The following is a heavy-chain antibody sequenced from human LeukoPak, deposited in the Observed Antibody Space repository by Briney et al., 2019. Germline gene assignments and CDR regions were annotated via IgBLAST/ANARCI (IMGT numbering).Heavy chain of an antibody. D-gene: IGHD1-26*01. CDR3: GTWAFYHGLDV. CDR1: GFALHAFD. J-gene: IGHJ6*02. V-gene: IGHV3-43*02. Sequence: GGSLRLSCAASGFALHAFDMYWVRQAPGKGLEWVSRIVNDGGKTYYSDSVRGRFTVSRDNSKDSLHLQMNSLRSDDAALYYCGTWAFYHGLDVWGQGTTVTVSS. CDR2: IVNDGGKT.